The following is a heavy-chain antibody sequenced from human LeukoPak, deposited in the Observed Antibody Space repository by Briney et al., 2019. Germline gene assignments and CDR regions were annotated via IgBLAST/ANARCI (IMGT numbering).Heavy chain of an antibody. J-gene: IGHJ4*02. Sequence: GGSLRLSCAASGFTFSSHSMNWVRQAPGKGLEWVGRIKSKADGETIDYAAPVKGRFTFSRDDSKNMLYLQMNSLKSEDTAVYYCSTLTSRGLSDSWGQGTLVTVSS. CDR1: GFTFSSHS. V-gene: IGHV3-15*07. CDR3: STLTSRGLSDS. D-gene: IGHD1-20*01. CDR2: IKSKADGETI.